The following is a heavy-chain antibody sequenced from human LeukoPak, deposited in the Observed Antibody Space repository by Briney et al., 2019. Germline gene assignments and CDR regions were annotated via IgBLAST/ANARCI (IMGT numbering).Heavy chain of an antibody. J-gene: IGHJ4*02. V-gene: IGHV3-33*01. CDR2: IWYDGGNK. CDR1: GFTFSSYG. Sequence: GGSLRLSCAASGFTFSSYGMHWVRQAPGKGLEWVAVIWYDGGNKYYADSVKGRFTISRDNSKNTLYLQMNSLRAEDTAVYYCARGGPTYYYGSGSLRYWGQGTLVTVSS. D-gene: IGHD3-10*01. CDR3: ARGGPTYYYGSGSLRY.